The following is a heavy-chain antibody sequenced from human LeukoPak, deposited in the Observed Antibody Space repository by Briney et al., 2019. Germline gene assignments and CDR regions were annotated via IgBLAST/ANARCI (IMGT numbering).Heavy chain of an antibody. D-gene: IGHD3-9*01. CDR3: ARLTGSRNYYYYYGMDV. CDR2: IYPDDSDT. J-gene: IGHJ6*04. V-gene: IGHV5-51*01. CDR1: GYSFTGYW. Sequence: GESLKISCKGSGYSFTGYWIGWVRQMPGKGLEWMGIIYPDDSDTRYSPSFQGQVTISADKSISTAYLQWSSLKASDTAMYYCARLTGSRNYYYYYGMDVWGKGTTVTVSS.